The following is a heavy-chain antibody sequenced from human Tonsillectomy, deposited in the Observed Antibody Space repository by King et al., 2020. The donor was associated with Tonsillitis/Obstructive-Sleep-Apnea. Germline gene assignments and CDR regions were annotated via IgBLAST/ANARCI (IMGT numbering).Heavy chain of an antibody. V-gene: IGHV6-1*01. D-gene: IGHD4/OR15-4a*01. CDR3: AREGAGFFY. CDR1: GDSVSSNSSA. CDR2: TYYRSKWYH. Sequence: VQLKQSGPGLVKPSETLSLTCALSGDSVSSNSSAWNWIRQSPSGGLEWLGRTYYRSKWYHDYAISVKSRITINPDTSKNQFSLQLNSVTPEDTAVYYCAREGAGFFYWGQGTLVTVSS. J-gene: IGHJ4*02.